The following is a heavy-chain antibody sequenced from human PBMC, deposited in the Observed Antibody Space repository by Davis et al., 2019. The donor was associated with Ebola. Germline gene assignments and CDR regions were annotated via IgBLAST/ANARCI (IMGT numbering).Heavy chain of an antibody. CDR2: FSGSDGGT. J-gene: IGHJ4*02. CDR3: ARDWSRDFDY. V-gene: IGHV3-23*01. Sequence: PGGSLRLSCAASGFTFSNYGISWVRQAPGKGLEWISTFSGSDGGTNYADSVKGRFTISRDNAKNSVFLQMNSLRVGDAAVYYCARDWSRDFDYWGQGTMVTVSS. CDR1: GFTFSNYG. D-gene: IGHD3-3*01.